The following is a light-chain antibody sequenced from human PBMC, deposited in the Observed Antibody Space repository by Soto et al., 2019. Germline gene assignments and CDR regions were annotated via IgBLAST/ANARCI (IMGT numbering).Light chain of an antibody. Sequence: EIQVTQYNSSLSASVGDRVTITCRASQRIRTSLNWYQHKPGKAPKLLIYAASSLESGVPSRFSGGGSGTDFSLGISSLQPEDFATYYCQQSYTTPLPFGQGGNVDVK. CDR1: QRIRTS. J-gene: IGKJ1*01. CDR3: QQSYTTPLP. CDR2: AAS. V-gene: IGKV1-39*01.